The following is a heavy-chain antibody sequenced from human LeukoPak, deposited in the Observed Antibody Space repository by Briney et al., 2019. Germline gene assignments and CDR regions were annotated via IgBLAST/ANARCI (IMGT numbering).Heavy chain of an antibody. CDR3: ARNRDWAFDY. Sequence: PGGSLRLSCAASGFTFNNYAMSWVRQAPGKGLEWVANIKQDGSEKYYVDSVKGRFTFSRDNAKNSLYLQMNSLRVEDTAVYYCARNRDWAFDYWGQGSLITVSS. V-gene: IGHV3-7*02. J-gene: IGHJ4*02. CDR1: GFTFNNYA. CDR2: IKQDGSEK. D-gene: IGHD2-21*02.